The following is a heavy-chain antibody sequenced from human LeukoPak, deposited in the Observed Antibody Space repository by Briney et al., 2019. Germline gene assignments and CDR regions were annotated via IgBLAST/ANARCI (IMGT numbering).Heavy chain of an antibody. CDR1: GFTFSSYS. V-gene: IGHV3-21*01. D-gene: IGHD6-13*01. CDR3: ARRGSWYGVDY. J-gene: IGHJ4*02. Sequence: GGSLRLSCAASGFTFSSYSMNWVRQAPGKGLEWVSSIGSSSSYIYYADSVKGRFTISRDNAKNSLYLQMNSLRAEDTAVYYCARRGSWYGVDYWGQGTLVTVSS. CDR2: IGSSSSYI.